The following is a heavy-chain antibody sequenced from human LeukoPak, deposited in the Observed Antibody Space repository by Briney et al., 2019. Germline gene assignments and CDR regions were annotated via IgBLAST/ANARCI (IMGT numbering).Heavy chain of an antibody. CDR2: VKSKTEDETT. D-gene: IGHD3-22*01. V-gene: IGHV3-15*01. Sequence: GGSLRLSCEASGFTFTNAWMSWVRQAPGKGLEWVGQVKSKTEDETTNYAAAVKGRFTISRDSSKNTLYLQMNSLRVEDTAVYYCAKVVNSGYYYYFDYWGQGTLVTVSS. CDR3: AKVVNSGYYYYFDY. J-gene: IGHJ4*02. CDR1: GFTFTNAW.